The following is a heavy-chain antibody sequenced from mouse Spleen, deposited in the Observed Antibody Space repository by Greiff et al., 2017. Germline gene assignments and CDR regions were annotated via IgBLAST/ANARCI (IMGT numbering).Heavy chain of an antibody. CDR3: ARDYGSSPYWYFDV. CDR1: GYTFTDYV. J-gene: IGHJ1*01. V-gene: IGHV1-77*01. Sequence: VKLVESGPELVKPGASVKMSCKASGYTFTDYVISWVKQRTGQGLEWIGEIYPGSGSTYYNEKFKGKATLTADKSSNTAYMQLSSLTSEDSAVYFCARDYGSSPYWYFDVWGAGTTVTVSS. CDR2: IYPGSGST. D-gene: IGHD1-1*01.